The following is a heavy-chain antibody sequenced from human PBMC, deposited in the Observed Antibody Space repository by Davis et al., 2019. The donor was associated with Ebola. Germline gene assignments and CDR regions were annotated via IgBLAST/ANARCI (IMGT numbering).Heavy chain of an antibody. CDR2: IRYDATTI. Sequence: GESLKISCAASGFSFGTYGMHWFRQAPGKELEWVAFIRYDATTIYYADSVRDRFTIFRDNSQNTLYLQMNRLRPEDTAVYYCVKTRSNWWNDALEIWGRGTMVIVSS. J-gene: IGHJ3*02. V-gene: IGHV3-30*02. CDR1: GFSFGTYG. D-gene: IGHD2-8*02. CDR3: VKTRSNWWNDALEI.